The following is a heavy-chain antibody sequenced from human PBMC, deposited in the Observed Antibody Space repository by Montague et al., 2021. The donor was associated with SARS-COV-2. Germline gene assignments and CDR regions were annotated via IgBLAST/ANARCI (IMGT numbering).Heavy chain of an antibody. J-gene: IGHJ4*02. CDR2: INHRGTS. V-gene: IGHV4-34*01. D-gene: IGHD3-22*01. CDR1: GRSFSDYF. Sequence: SETLSLTCAVYGRSFSDYFWTWIRQPPGKGLEWIGEINHRGTSNYNPSLKSRVSISVDTSKNQFSLYLGSVTAADTAVYYCARGRQHFNMIVVVMTGGGYYFDYWGQGTLVTVSS. CDR3: ARGRQHFNMIVVVMTGGGYYFDY.